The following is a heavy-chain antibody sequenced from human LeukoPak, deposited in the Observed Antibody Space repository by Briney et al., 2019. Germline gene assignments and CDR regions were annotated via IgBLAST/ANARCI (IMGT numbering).Heavy chain of an antibody. Sequence: TGGSLRLSCAASGFTFSDYYMSWIRQAPGKGLEWVSYISSSGSTIYYADSVKGRFTISRGNAKNSLYLQMNSLRAEDTAVYYCARDPVVGAIDYWGQGTLVTVSS. V-gene: IGHV3-11*01. D-gene: IGHD1-26*01. CDR1: GFTFSDYY. CDR3: ARDPVVGAIDY. J-gene: IGHJ4*02. CDR2: ISSSGSTI.